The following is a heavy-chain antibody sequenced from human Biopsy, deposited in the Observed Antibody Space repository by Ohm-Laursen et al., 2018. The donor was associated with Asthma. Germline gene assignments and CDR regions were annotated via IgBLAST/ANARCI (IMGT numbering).Heavy chain of an antibody. CDR3: ARQSGQDYGDSSGFDI. CDR1: GFVFSQCG. J-gene: IGHJ3*02. V-gene: IGHV3-30*03. D-gene: IGHD3-22*01. Sequence: SLRLSCTASGFVFSQCGMHWVRQGPGKGLEWVALVSSDGHNKYYEDSVKGRFTISRDNSRKRLYLQINRLTAEDSAVYFCARQSGQDYGDSSGFDIWGQGTKVAVSS. CDR2: VSSDGHNK.